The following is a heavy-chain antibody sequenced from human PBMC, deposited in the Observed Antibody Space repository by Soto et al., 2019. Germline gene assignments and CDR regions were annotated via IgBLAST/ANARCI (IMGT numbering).Heavy chain of an antibody. CDR1: GGSISSGDYY. CDR3: ARGLLATIQIDY. J-gene: IGHJ4*02. D-gene: IGHD5-12*01. CDR2: IYYSGST. Sequence: PSETLSLTCTVSGGSISSGDYYWSWIRQPPGKGLEWIGYIYYSGSTYYNPSLKSRVTISVDTSKNQFSLKLSSVTAADTAVYYCARGLLATIQIDYWGQGTLVTVSS. V-gene: IGHV4-30-4*01.